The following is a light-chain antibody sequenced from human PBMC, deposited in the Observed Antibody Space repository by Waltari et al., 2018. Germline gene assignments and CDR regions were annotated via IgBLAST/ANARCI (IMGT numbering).Light chain of an antibody. Sequence: DIQLTQSPSFLSASVGDIVTIPCRASQGINSYLAWYQQTPGKAPNLLIYAASTLHSGVPSRFSGSGSGTEFTLTISSLQPEDCATYYCQQLNYYPFTFGPGTKVDIK. CDR1: QGINSY. V-gene: IGKV1-9*01. CDR3: QQLNYYPFT. CDR2: AAS. J-gene: IGKJ3*01.